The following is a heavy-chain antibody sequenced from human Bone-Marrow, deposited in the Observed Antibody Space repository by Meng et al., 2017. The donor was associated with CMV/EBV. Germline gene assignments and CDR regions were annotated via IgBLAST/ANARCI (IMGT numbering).Heavy chain of an antibody. CDR1: GFTFSRYA. CDR3: AKVEGRGRLDYYYYGMDV. V-gene: IGHV3-23*01. J-gene: IGHJ6*02. CDR2: ISGSGGST. D-gene: IGHD3-10*01. Sequence: GESLKISCAASGFTFSRYAMSWVRQAPGKGLEWVSAISGSGGSTYSADSVKGRFTISRDNSKNTLYLQMNSLRAEDTAVYYCAKVEGRGRLDYYYYGMDVWGQGTTVTVSS.